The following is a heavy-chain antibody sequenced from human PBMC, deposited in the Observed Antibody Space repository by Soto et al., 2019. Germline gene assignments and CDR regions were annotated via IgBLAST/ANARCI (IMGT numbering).Heavy chain of an antibody. V-gene: IGHV3-33*08. CDR1: GFTFRNYG. J-gene: IGHJ6*02. CDR3: ARDKPPTAVESRGKHLDV. CDR2: IWYDGINK. D-gene: IGHD1-1*01. Sequence: QVQLVESGGGVVEPGRSLRLSCAASGFTFRNYGMHWVRQAPGKGLEWVAFIWYDGINKYYGDAVKGRFTISRDNSKNPLYLQMNRLRVEDTAVYYCARDKPPTAVESRGKHLDVWGPGTTVTVSS.